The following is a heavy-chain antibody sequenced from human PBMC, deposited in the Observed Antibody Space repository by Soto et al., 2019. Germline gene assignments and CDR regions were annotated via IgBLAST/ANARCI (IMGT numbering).Heavy chain of an antibody. Sequence: GGSLRLSCAGSVFTFINYAMSWVRQAPGKGLAWVSAISGSGGSTYYADSVKGRFTISRDNSKNTLYLQMNSLRAEDTALYYCAKVPVGATGRFDYWGQGTLVTVSS. CDR1: VFTFINYA. CDR2: ISGSGGST. CDR3: AKVPVGATGRFDY. V-gene: IGHV3-23*01. D-gene: IGHD1-26*01. J-gene: IGHJ4*02.